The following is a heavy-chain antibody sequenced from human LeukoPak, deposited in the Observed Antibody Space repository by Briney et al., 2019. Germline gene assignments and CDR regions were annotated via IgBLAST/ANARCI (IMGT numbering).Heavy chain of an antibody. V-gene: IGHV1-46*01. CDR3: AKETPNTGWFDP. CDR2: INPSGDGT. D-gene: IGHD1-14*01. Sequence: ASVKVSCTASGHTLTTYYVHLVRQAPGQGLEWMGVINPSGDGTNYPQRFQGRVTLTRDTSTSTVYMELTSLRSEDTAMYYCAKETPNTGWFDPWGQGTLVTVSS. J-gene: IGHJ5*02. CDR1: GHTLTTYY.